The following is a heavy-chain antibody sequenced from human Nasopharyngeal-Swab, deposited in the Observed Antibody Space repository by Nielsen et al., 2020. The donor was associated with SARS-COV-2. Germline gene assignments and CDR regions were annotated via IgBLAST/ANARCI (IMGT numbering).Heavy chain of an antibody. Sequence: VRQAPGKGLVWVSRINSDGSNTDYANSVKGRFTISRDNAKNTLYLQMNSLRAEDTAVYYCARALGDKYGEDGEDWGQGSRGKVSS. D-gene: IGHD1-26*01. CDR3: ARALGDKYGEDGED. V-gene: IGHV3-74*01. J-gene: IGHJ4*02. CDR2: INSDGSNT.